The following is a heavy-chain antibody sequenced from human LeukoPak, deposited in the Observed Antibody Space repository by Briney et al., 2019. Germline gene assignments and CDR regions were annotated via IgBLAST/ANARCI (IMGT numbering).Heavy chain of an antibody. CDR1: GFTFSSYG. Sequence: GGSVRLSCAASGFTFSSYGMHGVRQAPGKGLEWVAVIWYDGSNKYYADSVKGRFTISRDNSKNTLYLQMKSLRAEDTAVYYCASDASHRARYCTNGVCSTDYYGMDVWGQGTTVTVSS. D-gene: IGHD2-8*01. CDR3: ASDASHRARYCTNGVCSTDYYGMDV. CDR2: IWYDGSNK. V-gene: IGHV3-33*01. J-gene: IGHJ6*02.